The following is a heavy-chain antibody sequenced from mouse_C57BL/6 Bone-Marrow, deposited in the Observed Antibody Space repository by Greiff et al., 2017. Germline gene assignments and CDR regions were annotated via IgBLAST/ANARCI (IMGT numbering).Heavy chain of an antibody. V-gene: IGHV5-6*02. CDR3: ARRGRRGYFDV. CDR2: ISSGGSYT. D-gene: IGHD1-1*01. CDR1: GFTFSSYG. J-gene: IGHJ1*03. Sequence: EVMLVESGGDLVKPGGSLKLSCAASGFTFSSYGMSWVRQTPDKRLEWVATISSGGSYTYYPDSVKGRFTISRDIAKNTLYLQMSSLKSEDTAMYYCARRGRRGYFDVWGTGTTVTVSS.